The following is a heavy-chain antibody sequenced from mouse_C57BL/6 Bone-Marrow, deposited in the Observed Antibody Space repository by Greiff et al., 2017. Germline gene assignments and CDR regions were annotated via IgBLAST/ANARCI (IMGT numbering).Heavy chain of an antibody. D-gene: IGHD1-1*01. CDR1: GFTFSDYG. CDR2: ISSGSSTS. J-gene: IGHJ2*01. CDR3: ARNLHLVLRAAGDD. V-gene: IGHV5-17*01. Sequence: EVQRVESGGGLVKPGGSLKLSCAASGFTFSDYGMHWVRQAPEKGLEWVAYISSGSSTSYYADTVKGRFTISRDNAKNTLFLQMTSLRSEDTAMYYCARNLHLVLRAAGDDWGQGTTLTVSS.